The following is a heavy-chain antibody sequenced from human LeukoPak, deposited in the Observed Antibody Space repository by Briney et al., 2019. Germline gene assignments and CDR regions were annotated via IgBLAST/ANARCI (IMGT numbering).Heavy chain of an antibody. CDR3: ARGKPGIQLWIYEY. D-gene: IGHD5-18*01. CDR1: GGSISSGSSY. V-gene: IGHV4-30-2*01. Sequence: SETLSLTCTVSGGSISSGSSYWSWIRQPPGKGLEWIGYIYHSGSTYYNPSLKSRVTISVDRSKNQFSLKLSSVTAADSAVYYCARGKPGIQLWIYEYWGQGTLVTVSS. J-gene: IGHJ4*02. CDR2: IYHSGST.